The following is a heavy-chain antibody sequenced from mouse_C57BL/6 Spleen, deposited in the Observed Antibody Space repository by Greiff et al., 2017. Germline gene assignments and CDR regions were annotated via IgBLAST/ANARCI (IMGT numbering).Heavy chain of an antibody. V-gene: IGHV1-72*01. D-gene: IGHD2-3*01. CDR2: IDPNSGGT. CDR1: GYTFTSYW. J-gene: IGHJ4*01. Sequence: QVQLQQPGAELVKPGASVKLSCKASGYTFTSYWMHWVKQRPGRGLEWIGRIDPNSGGTKYNEKFKSKATLTVDKTSSTAYMQLSSLTSEDSAVYYCARSGWDGYYEGYAMDYWGQGTSVTVSS. CDR3: ARSGWDGYYEGYAMDY.